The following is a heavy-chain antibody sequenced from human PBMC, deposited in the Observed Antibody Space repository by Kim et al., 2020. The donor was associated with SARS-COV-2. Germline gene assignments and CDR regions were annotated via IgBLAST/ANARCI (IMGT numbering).Heavy chain of an antibody. J-gene: IGHJ6*02. CDR1: GDSVSSNSAA. D-gene: IGHD5-12*01. Sequence: SQTLSLTCAISGDSVSSNSAAWNWIRQSPSRGLEWLGRTYYRSKWYNDYAVSVKSRITINPDTSKNQFSLQLNSVTPEDTAVYYCAAGRGYSGYDRKKYYYGMDVWGQGTTVTVSS. CDR3: AAGRGYSGYDRKKYYYGMDV. V-gene: IGHV6-1*01. CDR2: TYYRSKWYN.